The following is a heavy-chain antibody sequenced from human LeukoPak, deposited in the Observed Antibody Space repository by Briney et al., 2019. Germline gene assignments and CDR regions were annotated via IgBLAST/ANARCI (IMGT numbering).Heavy chain of an antibody. CDR3: ARMGSYGGSGWYGGPIDY. CDR2: TYYRSKWYN. CDR1: GDSVSNNGAA. V-gene: IGHV6-1*01. D-gene: IGHD6-19*01. Sequence: SQTLSLTCAISGDSVSNNGAAWNWIRQSPSRGLEWLGRTYYRSKWYNDYAVSVKSRITINPDTSKNQFSLQLNSVTPEDTAVYYCARMGSYGGSGWYGGPIDYWGQGTLVTVSS. J-gene: IGHJ4*02.